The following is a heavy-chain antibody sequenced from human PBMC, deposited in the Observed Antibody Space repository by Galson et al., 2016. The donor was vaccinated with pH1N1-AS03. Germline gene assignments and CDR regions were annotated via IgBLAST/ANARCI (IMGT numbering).Heavy chain of an antibody. CDR2: TIIGCGLPP. CDR1: RGSFGGAY. D-gene: IGHD3-10*01. Sequence: QVQLQESGPGLVKPSQTLSLTCTVSRGSFGGAYWTWIRQPPGKGLEWSGETIIGCGLPPTYNPSLKRRVTISIDTSRGELSLRLRSVTAADTGVYYCARRPTGIDYWGQGSQVTVSS. V-gene: IGHV4-34*09. J-gene: IGHJ4*02. CDR3: ARRPTGIDY.